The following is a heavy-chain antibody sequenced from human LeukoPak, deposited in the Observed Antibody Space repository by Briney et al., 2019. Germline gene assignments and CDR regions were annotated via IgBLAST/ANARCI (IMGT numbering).Heavy chain of an antibody. V-gene: IGHV4-39*01. Sequence: SETLSLTCSVSGVSISENNFYWAWIRQPPGKGLEWIGIFYYSGGTYYNPSLQSRVTISGDTSKNLFSLHLRSATVADTAIYFCARMSFAFDPSFFDYWGHGALVPVSS. CDR1: GVSISENNFY. CDR3: ARMSFAFDPSFFDY. D-gene: IGHD3-3*01. CDR2: FYYSGGT. J-gene: IGHJ4*01.